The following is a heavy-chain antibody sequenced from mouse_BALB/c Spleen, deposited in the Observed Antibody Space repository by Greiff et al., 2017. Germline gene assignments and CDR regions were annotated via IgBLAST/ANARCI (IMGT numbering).Heavy chain of an antibody. CDR1: GYSITSDYA. Sequence: EVQGVESGPGLVKPSQSLSLTCTVTGYSITSDYAWNWIRQFPGNKLEWMGYISYSGSTSYNPSLKSRISITRDTSKNQFFLQLNSVTTEDTATYYCAREEGFDYWGQGTTLTVSS. CDR3: AREEGFDY. J-gene: IGHJ2*01. CDR2: ISYSGST. V-gene: IGHV3-2*02.